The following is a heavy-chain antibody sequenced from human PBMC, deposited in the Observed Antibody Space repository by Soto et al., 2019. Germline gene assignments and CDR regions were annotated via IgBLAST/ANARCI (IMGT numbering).Heavy chain of an antibody. CDR3: ARVAYSSTWYVDY. CDR1: GFTFSSYW. J-gene: IGHJ4*02. Sequence: HPGGSLRLSCAASGFTFSSYWMHWVRQTPGKGLVWVSRVNTDGSSANYADSVKGRFTISRDNAKNTLYLQMNSLRAEDTAVYFCARVAYSSTWYVDYWGQGTLVTVSS. D-gene: IGHD6-13*01. V-gene: IGHV3-74*01. CDR2: VNTDGSSA.